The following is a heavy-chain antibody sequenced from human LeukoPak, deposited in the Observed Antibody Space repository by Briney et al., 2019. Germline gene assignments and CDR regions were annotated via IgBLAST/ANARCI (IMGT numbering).Heavy chain of an antibody. CDR1: GFTFSSYA. V-gene: IGHV3-23*01. J-gene: IGHJ4*02. CDR2: ISGSGGST. Sequence: TGGSLRLSCAASGFTFSSYAMSWVRQAQGKGLEWVAAISGSGGSTYYADSVKGRFTISRDNSKNTLYLQMNSLRAEDTAVYYCAKDYGGNSANFDYWGQGTLVTVSS. CDR3: AKDYGGNSANFDY. D-gene: IGHD4-23*01.